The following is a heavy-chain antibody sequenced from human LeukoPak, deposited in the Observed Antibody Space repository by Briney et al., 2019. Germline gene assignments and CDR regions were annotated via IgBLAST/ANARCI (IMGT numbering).Heavy chain of an antibody. J-gene: IGHJ5*02. D-gene: IGHD1-26*01. CDR3: ARGLYSGSYSPKGGNWFDP. CDR1: GYTFTGYY. V-gene: IGHV1-2*02. CDR2: INPNSGGT. Sequence: ASVKVSCKASGYTFTGYYMHWVRQAPGQGLEWRGWINPNSGGTNYAQKFQGRVTMTRDMSISTDYMELSRLRSDDTAVYYCARGLYSGSYSPKGGNWFDPWGQGTLVTVSS.